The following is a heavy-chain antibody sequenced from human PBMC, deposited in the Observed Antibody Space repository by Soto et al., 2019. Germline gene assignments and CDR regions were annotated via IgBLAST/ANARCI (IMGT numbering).Heavy chain of an antibody. D-gene: IGHD3-22*01. Sequence: SETLSLTCTVSGGSISSGDYYWSWIRQPPGKGLEWIGYIYYSGSTFYNPSLKNRVTISLDTSKIQFSLKLSSVTAADTGKYYCARLVYDSRLNYLYFDHWGQGTLVTVSS. CDR1: GGSISSGDYY. CDR2: IYYSGST. J-gene: IGHJ4*02. V-gene: IGHV4-30-4*01. CDR3: ARLVYDSRLNYLYFDH.